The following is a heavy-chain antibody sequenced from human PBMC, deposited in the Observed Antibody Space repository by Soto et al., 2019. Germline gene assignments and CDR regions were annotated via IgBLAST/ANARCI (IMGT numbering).Heavy chain of an antibody. Sequence: PSETLSLPCVGLGGSFRGYYWSGIRQPPGKGLEWMGEIIYSGFTNYHPSFTGRVTLTVDTSKNQFSLKLSSVAAADTAVYYCARVGYCSGGSSRQPDEKQSPSMPYWGQGTLVNVSS. V-gene: IGHV4-34*12. CDR2: IIYSGFT. D-gene: IGHD2-15*01. CDR1: GGSFRGYY. CDR3: ARVGYCSGGSSRQPDEKQSPSMPY. J-gene: IGHJ4*02.